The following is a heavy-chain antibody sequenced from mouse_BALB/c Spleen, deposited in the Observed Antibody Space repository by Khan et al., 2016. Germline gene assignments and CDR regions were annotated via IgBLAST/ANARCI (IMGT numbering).Heavy chain of an antibody. Sequence: EVELVESGGGLVKPGGSLKLSCAASGFAFSSYDMSWVRQTPEKRLEWVATISSGGSYTYYPDSVKGRFTFSRDNARNTLYLQMSSLRSDDSALYYCARRDYGSSYKGFAYWGQGTLVTVSA. CDR1: GFAFSSYD. CDR3: ARRDYGSSYKGFAY. CDR2: ISSGGSYT. D-gene: IGHD1-1*01. V-gene: IGHV5-9*02. J-gene: IGHJ3*01.